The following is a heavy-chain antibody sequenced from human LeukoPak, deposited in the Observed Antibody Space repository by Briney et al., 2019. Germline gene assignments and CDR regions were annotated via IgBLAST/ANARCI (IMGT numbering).Heavy chain of an antibody. CDR3: TTERVWFGETNFDY. Sequence: GGSLRLSCAASGFTFSNAWMSWVRQAPGKGLEWVGRIKSKTDGGTTDYAAPVKGRFTISRDDSKNTLYLQMNSLKTEDTAVYYCTTERVWFGETNFDYWGQGTLVTVSS. CDR2: IKSKTDGGTT. V-gene: IGHV3-15*01. D-gene: IGHD3-10*01. J-gene: IGHJ4*02. CDR1: GFTFSNAW.